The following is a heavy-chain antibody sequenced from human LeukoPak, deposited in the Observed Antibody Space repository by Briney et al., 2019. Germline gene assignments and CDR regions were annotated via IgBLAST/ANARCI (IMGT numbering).Heavy chain of an antibody. D-gene: IGHD5-12*01. CDR3: ARGHIGYALFDY. CDR1: GGSFSGYY. J-gene: IGHJ4*02. Sequence: SETLSLTCAVYGGSFSGYYWSWIRQPPGKGLEWIGEINHSGSTNYNPSLKSRVTISVDTSKNQFSLKLSSVTAADTAVYYCARGHIGYALFDYWGQGTLVTVSS. CDR2: INHSGST. V-gene: IGHV4-34*01.